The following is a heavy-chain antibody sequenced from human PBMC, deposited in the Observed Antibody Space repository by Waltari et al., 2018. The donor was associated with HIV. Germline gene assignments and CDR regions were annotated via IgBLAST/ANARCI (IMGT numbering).Heavy chain of an antibody. J-gene: IGHJ4*02. CDR1: DFSITSGHY. CDR3: ARQPAPDSTWFQIYFDY. D-gene: IGHD6-13*01. CDR2: VFHSGTT. V-gene: IGHV4-38-2*01. Sequence: QVQLQESGPGLVKPSDTLSLPCAVSDFSITSGHYWGWSRQSPGKGLEWIGSVFHSGTTFYMPAFKSRVSISVDTSKNQFSLNLTSLTAADTAVYYCARQPAPDSTWFQIYFDYWGQGTVVTVSS.